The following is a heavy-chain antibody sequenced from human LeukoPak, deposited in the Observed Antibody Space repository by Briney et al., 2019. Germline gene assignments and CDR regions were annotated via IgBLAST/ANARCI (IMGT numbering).Heavy chain of an antibody. V-gene: IGHV4-39*01. CDR3: ARHGENFSSGWYGVADY. Sequence: SETLSLTCTVAGGSISSSSYYWGWIRQPPGKGLERIGSIYYSGSTYYNPSLKSRVTISVDTSKNQFSLKLSSVTAADTAVYYCARHGENFSSGWYGVADYWGQGTLVTVSS. J-gene: IGHJ4*02. D-gene: IGHD6-19*01. CDR1: GGSISSSSYY. CDR2: IYYSGST.